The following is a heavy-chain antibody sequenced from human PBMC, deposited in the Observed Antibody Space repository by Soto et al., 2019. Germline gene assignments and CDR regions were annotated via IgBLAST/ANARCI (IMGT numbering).Heavy chain of an antibody. Sequence: QVHLVQSGAEVKKPGASVKVSCKASGYTFTSYGITWVRQAPGQGLEWMGWISAHNGNTDYAQKLQGRVIVTRHTSTSTAYMELRSLRSDDTAVYYCARGRYGDSWGQGAVVTVSS. CDR1: GYTFTSYG. V-gene: IGHV1-18*01. D-gene: IGHD1-1*01. J-gene: IGHJ4*02. CDR3: ARGRYGDS. CDR2: ISAHNGNT.